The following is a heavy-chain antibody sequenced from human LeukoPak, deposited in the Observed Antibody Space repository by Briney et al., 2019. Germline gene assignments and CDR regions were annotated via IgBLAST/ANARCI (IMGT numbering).Heavy chain of an antibody. CDR3: ARRITMVRYGFDP. CDR2: IIPIFGTA. CDR1: GGTFSSYA. V-gene: IGHV1-69*13. J-gene: IGHJ5*02. D-gene: IGHD3-10*01. Sequence: GASVKVSCKASGGTFSSYAISWVRQAPGQGLEWMGGIIPIFGTANYAQKFQGRVTITADESTSTAYMELSSLRSEDTAVYYCARRITMVRYGFDPWGQGTLVAVSS.